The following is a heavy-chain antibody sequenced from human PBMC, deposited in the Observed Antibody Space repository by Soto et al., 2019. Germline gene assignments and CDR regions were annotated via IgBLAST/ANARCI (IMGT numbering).Heavy chain of an antibody. CDR2: INPNSGGT. Sequence: GASVKVSCKASGYTFTGYYMHWVRQAPGQGLEWMGWINPNSGGTNYAQKFQGWVTMTRDTSISTAYMELNSLRAEDTALYYCAPGLGYCISTSCSYYYYGMDVWGQGTTVTV. V-gene: IGHV1-2*04. CDR1: GYTFTGYY. CDR3: APGLGYCISTSCSYYYYGMDV. J-gene: IGHJ6*02. D-gene: IGHD2-2*01.